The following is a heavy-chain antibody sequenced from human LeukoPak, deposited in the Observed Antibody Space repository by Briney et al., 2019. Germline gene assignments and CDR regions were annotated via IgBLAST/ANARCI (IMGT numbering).Heavy chain of an antibody. J-gene: IGHJ3*02. D-gene: IGHD5-18*01. Sequence: SETLSLTCTVSGGSISSYYWSWIRQPPGKGLEWIGYIYYSGSTNYNPSLKSRVTISVDTSKNQFSLKLSSVTAADTAVYCCARGHSYGYRVAFDIWGQGTMVTVSS. CDR3: ARGHSYGYRVAFDI. CDR2: IYYSGST. V-gene: IGHV4-59*01. CDR1: GGSISSYY.